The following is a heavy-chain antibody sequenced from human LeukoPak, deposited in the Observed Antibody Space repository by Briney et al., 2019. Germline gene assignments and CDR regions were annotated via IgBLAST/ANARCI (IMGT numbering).Heavy chain of an antibody. CDR1: GYTFTSYY. CDR2: INPSGGSA. J-gene: IGHJ4*02. Sequence: GASVKVSCKASGYTFTSYYMHWVRQAPGQGLEWMGIINPSGGSASYAQKFQGRVTMTRDTSTSTVYMELSSLRSEDTAVYYCARDASYYYDSSGCLDYWGQGTLVTVSS. D-gene: IGHD3-22*01. V-gene: IGHV1-46*01. CDR3: ARDASYYYDSSGCLDY.